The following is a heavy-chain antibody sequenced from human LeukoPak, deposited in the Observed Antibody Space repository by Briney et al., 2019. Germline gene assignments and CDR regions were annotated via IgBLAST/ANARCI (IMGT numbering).Heavy chain of an antibody. CDR2: IQYGGRT. D-gene: IGHD2/OR15-2a*01. Sequence: SETLSLTCTVSGVSINNYYSSWIRQPPGKGLEWIGYIQYGGRTYYSPSLKSRVTISMDLSKIQFSLKMSSVTAADTAVYYCARDFFGDFDHWGQGILVTVSS. CDR3: ARDFFGDFDH. V-gene: IGHV4-59*01. CDR1: GVSINNYY. J-gene: IGHJ4*02.